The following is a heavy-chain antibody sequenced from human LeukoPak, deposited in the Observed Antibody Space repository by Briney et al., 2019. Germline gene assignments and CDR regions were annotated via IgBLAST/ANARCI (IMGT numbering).Heavy chain of an antibody. CDR2: ISHSGAST. CDR1: GFTLSSYA. J-gene: IGHJ3*02. Sequence: GSLRLSCAASGFTLSSYAMSWVRQAPGKGLEWVSAISHSGASTYYADSVKGRFTISRDNSKNTLYLQMNSLRAEDTAVYYCAKSVAPYCSGGSCFDAFDIWGQGTMVTVSS. CDR3: AKSVAPYCSGGSCFDAFDI. D-gene: IGHD2-15*01. V-gene: IGHV3-23*01.